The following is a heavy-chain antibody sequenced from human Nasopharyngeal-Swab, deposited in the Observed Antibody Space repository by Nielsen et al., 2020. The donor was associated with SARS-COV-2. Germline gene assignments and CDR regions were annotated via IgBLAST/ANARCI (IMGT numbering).Heavy chain of an antibody. CDR2: IYYSGST. J-gene: IGHJ6*02. CDR3: ARDSGVAGTKYYYYGMDV. D-gene: IGHD6-19*01. V-gene: IGHV4-30-4*01. Sequence: IRQSPGQGLERIGYIYYSGSTYYNPSLKSRVTISVDTSKNQFSLKLSSVTAADTAVYYCARDSGVAGTKYYYYGMDVWGQGTTVTVSS.